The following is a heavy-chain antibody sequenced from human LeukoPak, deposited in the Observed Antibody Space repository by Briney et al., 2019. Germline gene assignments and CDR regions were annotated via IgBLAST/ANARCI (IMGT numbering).Heavy chain of an antibody. D-gene: IGHD3-22*01. Sequence: MASEILSLTCTVSGASISSYYWSWIRQPPGKGLEWIGYIYYSGSTNYNPSLKSRVTISVDTSKNQFSLKLSSVIAADTAVYYCARHVESSGFLGAYYFDYWGQGVLVTVSS. J-gene: IGHJ4*02. CDR2: IYYSGST. CDR1: GASISSYY. V-gene: IGHV4-59*08. CDR3: ARHVESSGFLGAYYFDY.